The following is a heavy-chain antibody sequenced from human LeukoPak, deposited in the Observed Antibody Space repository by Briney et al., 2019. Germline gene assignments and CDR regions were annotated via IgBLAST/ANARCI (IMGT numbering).Heavy chain of an antibody. CDR3: ARDGQYYDFWSGYYPWDYYYYGMDV. D-gene: IGHD3-3*01. J-gene: IGHJ6*02. Sequence: GGSLRLSCAASGFTFSSYWMSWVRQAPGKGREWVANIKQDGSEKYYVDSVKGRFTISRDNARNSLYLQMNSLRAEDTAVYYCARDGQYYDFWSGYYPWDYYYYGMDVWGQGTTVTVSS. CDR1: GFTFSSYW. V-gene: IGHV3-7*01. CDR2: IKQDGSEK.